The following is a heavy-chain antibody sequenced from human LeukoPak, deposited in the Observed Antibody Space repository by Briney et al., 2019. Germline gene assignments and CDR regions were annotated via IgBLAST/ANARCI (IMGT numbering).Heavy chain of an antibody. CDR3: ARETLSRGGDAFDI. CDR1: GFTVSNFW. CDR2: INSDGTST. V-gene: IGHV3-74*01. Sequence: GGSLRLSCAASGFTVSNFWMHWVRQAPGQGLVWVSRINSDGTSTNYASSVKGRLTISRDNTKNTLYLQTNSLTVEDTAVYYCARETLSRGGDAFDIWGRGTMFTVSS. J-gene: IGHJ3*02. D-gene: IGHD3-10*01.